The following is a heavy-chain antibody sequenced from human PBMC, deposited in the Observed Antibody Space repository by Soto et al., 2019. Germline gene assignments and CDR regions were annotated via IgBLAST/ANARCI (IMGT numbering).Heavy chain of an antibody. CDR2: IYYSGST. Sequence: SETLSLTCTVSGGSISSGGYYWSWIRQHPGKGLEWIGYIYYSGSTYYNPSLKSRVTISVDTSKNQFSLKLSSVTAADTAVYYCARDFYDILTHAHDAFDIWGQGTMVTVSS. D-gene: IGHD3-9*01. CDR3: ARDFYDILTHAHDAFDI. J-gene: IGHJ3*02. V-gene: IGHV4-31*03. CDR1: GGSISSGGYY.